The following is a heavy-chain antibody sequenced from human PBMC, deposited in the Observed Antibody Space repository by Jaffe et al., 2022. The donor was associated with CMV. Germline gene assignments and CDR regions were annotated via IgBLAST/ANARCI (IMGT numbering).Heavy chain of an antibody. CDR3: ARGFITYGSSTSFGSMDV. CDR1: GGTFSSYA. J-gene: IGHJ6*02. CDR2: IIPIFGTA. Sequence: QVQLVQSGAEVKKPGSSVKVSCKASGGTFSSYAISWVRQAPGQGLEWMGGIIPIFGTANYAQKFQGRVTITADESTSTAYMELSSLRSEDTAVYYCARGFITYGSSTSFGSMDVWGQGTTVTVSS. V-gene: IGHV1-69*01. D-gene: IGHD2-2*01.